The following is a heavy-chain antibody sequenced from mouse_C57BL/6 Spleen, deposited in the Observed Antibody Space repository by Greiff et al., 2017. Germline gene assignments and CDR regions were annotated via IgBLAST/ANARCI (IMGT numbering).Heavy chain of an antibody. CDR2: IDPSDSYT. J-gene: IGHJ2*01. Sequence: QVQLQQSGAELVRPGTSVKLSCKASGYTFTSYWMHWVKQRPGQGLEWIGVIDPSDSYTNYNQKFKGKATLTVDTSSSTAYMQLSSLTSEDSAVYYCARTDGNYAPFDYWGKGTTLTVAS. CDR3: ARTDGNYAPFDY. CDR1: GYTFTSYW. V-gene: IGHV1-59*01. D-gene: IGHD2-1*01.